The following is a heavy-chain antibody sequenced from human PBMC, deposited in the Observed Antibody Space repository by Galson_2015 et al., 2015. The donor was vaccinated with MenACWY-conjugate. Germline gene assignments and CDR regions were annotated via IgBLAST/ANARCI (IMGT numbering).Heavy chain of an antibody. CDR3: ARVATWIHQYYYYMDV. V-gene: IGHV3-48*03. CDR2: ISKSGSPI. CDR1: GFTFTGYE. D-gene: IGHD5-18*01. Sequence: SLRLSCAVSGFTFTGYEFNWVRQAPGKGLEWVSYISKSGSPIYYADSVKGRFTISRDNTEKSLFLQMNSLTAGDTAIYFCARVATWIHQYYYYMDVWGKGNPGHRLL. J-gene: IGHJ6*03.